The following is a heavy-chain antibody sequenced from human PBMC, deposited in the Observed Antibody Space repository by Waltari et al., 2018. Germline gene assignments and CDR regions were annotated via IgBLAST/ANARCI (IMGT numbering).Heavy chain of an antibody. CDR3: ARTTRSSGGAFDI. CDR2: ISYDGSNK. V-gene: IGHV3-30*04. CDR1: GFTFSPYA. Sequence: QVQLVESGGGVVQPGRSLRLSCAASGFTFSPYAIPWFRQAPGKGLEWVAVISYDGSNKYYADSVKGRFTISRDNSKNTLYLQMNSLRAEDTAVYYCARTTRSSGGAFDIWGQGTMVTVSS. J-gene: IGHJ3*02. D-gene: IGHD6-25*01.